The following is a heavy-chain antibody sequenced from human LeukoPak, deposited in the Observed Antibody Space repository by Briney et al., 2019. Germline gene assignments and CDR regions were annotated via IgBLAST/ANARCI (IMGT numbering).Heavy chain of an antibody. CDR2: ISYDGSNT. CDR3: ARDPLLRYFDWLMQHNDAFDI. CDR1: GFTFSSYA. D-gene: IGHD3-9*01. J-gene: IGHJ3*02. V-gene: IGHV3-30*04. Sequence: GGSLRLSCAASGFTFSSYAMHWVRQAPGKGLEWVAVISYDGSNTYYADSVKGRFTISRDNSKNTLYLQMNSLRAEDTAVYYCARDPLLRYFDWLMQHNDAFDIWGQGTMVTVSS.